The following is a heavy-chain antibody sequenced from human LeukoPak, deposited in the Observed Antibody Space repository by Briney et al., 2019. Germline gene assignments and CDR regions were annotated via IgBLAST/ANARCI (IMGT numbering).Heavy chain of an antibody. CDR2: ISAYNGHT. Sequence: ASVKVSCKASGYTFTTYGISWVRQAPGQGLEWMGWISAYNGHTNYALKLQGRVTMTTDASTTTAYMELRSLRSDDTAVYYCVRDGHRLYDYYYYYMDVWGKGTTVTVSS. CDR1: GYTFTTYG. CDR3: VRDGHRLYDYYYYYMDV. V-gene: IGHV1-18*01. J-gene: IGHJ6*03. D-gene: IGHD2-2*02.